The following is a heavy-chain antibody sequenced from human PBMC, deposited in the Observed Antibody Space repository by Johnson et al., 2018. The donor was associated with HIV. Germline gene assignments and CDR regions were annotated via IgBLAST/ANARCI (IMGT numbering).Heavy chain of an antibody. D-gene: IGHD4-23*01. V-gene: IGHV3-30*04. J-gene: IGHJ3*02. Sequence: QVQLVESGGGVVQPGRSLRLSCIASRFTFSNYAMHWVRQAPGKGLEWVTVISYDGSKKYYASSVKGRFTISRDNSKNTLYLQMNILRADDTAVYYCASGEDYGGNYGAFDIWGQGTMVAVSS. CDR1: RFTFSNYA. CDR3: ASGEDYGGNYGAFDI. CDR2: ISYDGSKK.